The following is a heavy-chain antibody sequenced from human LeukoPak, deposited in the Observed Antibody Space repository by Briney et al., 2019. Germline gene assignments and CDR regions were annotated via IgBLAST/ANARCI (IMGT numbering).Heavy chain of an antibody. CDR3: AIRRYYYDSSGYYVFDY. V-gene: IGHV3-23*01. D-gene: IGHD3-22*01. CDR1: GFTFSSYA. Sequence: GGSLRLSCAASGFTFSSYAMSWVRQAPGKGLEWVSAIGGSGGSTYYADSVKGRFTISRDNSKNTLYLQMNSLRAEDTAVYYCAIRRYYYDSSGYYVFDYWGQGTLVTVSS. J-gene: IGHJ4*02. CDR2: IGGSGGST.